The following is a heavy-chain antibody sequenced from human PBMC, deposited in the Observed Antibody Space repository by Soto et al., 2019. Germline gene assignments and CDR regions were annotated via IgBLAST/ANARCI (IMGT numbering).Heavy chain of an antibody. CDR2: IIPILGIA. D-gene: IGHD2-15*01. CDR1: GGTFSSYT. CDR3: ARPVFRGVVVGAEA. V-gene: IGHV1-69*02. Sequence: QVQLVQSGAEVKKPGSSVKVSCKASGGTFSSYTISWVRQAPGQGLEWMGRIIPILGIANYAQKFQGRVTITADKSTSTAYMELSSLRSEDTAVYYCARPVFRGVVVGAEAWGQGTLVTVSS. J-gene: IGHJ5*02.